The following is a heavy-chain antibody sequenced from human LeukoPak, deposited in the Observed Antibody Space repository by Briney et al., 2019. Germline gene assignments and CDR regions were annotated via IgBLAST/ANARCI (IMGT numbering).Heavy chain of an antibody. CDR3: AKAYCGTDCPPDY. CDR1: GFTFDDYG. D-gene: IGHD2-21*01. V-gene: IGHV3-9*01. CDR2: ISWNSGKT. Sequence: QTGGSRRLSCAASGFTFDDYGMHWVRQTPGKGLEWVSGISWNSGKTGYADSVKGRFTISRDSAKNSLYLQMNSLRTEDTALYYCAKAYCGTDCPPDYWGQGTLVTVSS. J-gene: IGHJ4*02.